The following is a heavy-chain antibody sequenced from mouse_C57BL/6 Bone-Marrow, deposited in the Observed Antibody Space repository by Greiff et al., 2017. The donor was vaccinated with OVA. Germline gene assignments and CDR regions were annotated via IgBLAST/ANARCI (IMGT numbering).Heavy chain of an antibody. CDR1: GYTFTSYW. J-gene: IGHJ1*03. CDR2: IYPGSGST. V-gene: IGHV1-55*01. D-gene: IGHD1-1*01. Sequence: QVQLQQSGAELVKPGASVKMSCKASGYTFTSYWITWVKQRPGQGLEWIGDIYPGSGSTNYNEKFKSKATLTVDTSSSTAYMQLSSLTSEDSAVYYCARGYYGSTGDFDVWGTGTTVTVSS. CDR3: ARGYYGSTGDFDV.